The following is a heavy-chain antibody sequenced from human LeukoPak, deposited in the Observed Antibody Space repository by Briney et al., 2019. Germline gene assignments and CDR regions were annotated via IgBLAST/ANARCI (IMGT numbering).Heavy chain of an antibody. CDR3: ARELVVGATTGYFDY. J-gene: IGHJ4*02. D-gene: IGHD1-26*01. Sequence: ASVKVSCKASVGTFSSYAISWVRQAPGQGLEWMGGIIPIFGTANYAQKFQGRVTITADESTSTAYMELSSLRSEDTAVYYCARELVVGATTGYFDYWGQGTLVTVSS. CDR2: IIPIFGTA. V-gene: IGHV1-69*13. CDR1: VGTFSSYA.